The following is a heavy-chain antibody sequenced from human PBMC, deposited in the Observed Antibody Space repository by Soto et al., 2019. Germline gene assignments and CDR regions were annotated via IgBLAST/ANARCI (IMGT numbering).Heavy chain of an antibody. CDR2: INPNGGVT. J-gene: IGHJ6*03. CDR1: GDSFNDYY. CDR3: ARESGGATATLDYYYFYMDV. Sequence: QVQLVQSGAEVRKPGASVTVSCRSSGDSFNDYYIHWVRQAPGQGFEWMGWINPNGGVTKYAQKFQGGVSITRDTSIRTVYMQPSRLRSDDTAVYYCARESGGATATLDYYYFYMDVWGTGTTVTVSS. V-gene: IGHV1-2*02. D-gene: IGHD5-12*01.